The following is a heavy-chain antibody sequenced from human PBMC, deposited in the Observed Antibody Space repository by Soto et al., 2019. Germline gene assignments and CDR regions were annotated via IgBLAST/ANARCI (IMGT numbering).Heavy chain of an antibody. CDR1: GFSFSGSA. V-gene: IGHV3-73*01. CDR3: AGRAVLSTVTPDY. D-gene: IGHD4-4*01. CDR2: IRSKTNNYAT. Sequence: EVQLVESGGGLVQPGGSLKLSCAASGFSFSGSAMHWVRQASGKGLEWVGRIRSKTNNYATAYAASVKGRFTISRDDSKNTAYLLMNSLKTEDTAVYYGAGRAVLSTVTPDYWGQGTLVTVSS. J-gene: IGHJ4*02.